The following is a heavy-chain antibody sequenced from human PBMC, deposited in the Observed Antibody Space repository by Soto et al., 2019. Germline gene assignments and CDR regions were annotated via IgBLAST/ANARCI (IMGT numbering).Heavy chain of an antibody. CDR3: VGDQDVHTPMVHGNY. D-gene: IGHD5-18*01. Sequence: EVQLVESGGGLVQPGESLRLSCTASGITFSSYSMNWVRQAPGKGLEWLSYISSSKTTYADSVKGRFTISRDNAKNSVYRQMNSLRDEDTAVDYCVGDQDVHTPMVHGNYWGRGTRVTVSS. J-gene: IGHJ4*02. V-gene: IGHV3-48*02. CDR2: ISSSKTT. CDR1: GITFSSYS.